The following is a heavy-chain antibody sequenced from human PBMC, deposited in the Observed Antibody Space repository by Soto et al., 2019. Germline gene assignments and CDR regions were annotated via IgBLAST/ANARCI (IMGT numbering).Heavy chain of an antibody. V-gene: IGHV1-69*01. CDR3: VREEVTMVRGPSYYGMDV. J-gene: IGHJ6*02. CDR1: GGTFSSYA. Sequence: QVQLVQSGAEVKKPGSSVKVSCKASGGTFSSYAISWVRQAPGQGLEWMGGIIPIFGTANYAQKFQGRVTITADESTSTAYMELSSLRSEDTAVYYCVREEVTMVRGPSYYGMDVWGQGTTVTVSS. CDR2: IIPIFGTA. D-gene: IGHD3-10*01.